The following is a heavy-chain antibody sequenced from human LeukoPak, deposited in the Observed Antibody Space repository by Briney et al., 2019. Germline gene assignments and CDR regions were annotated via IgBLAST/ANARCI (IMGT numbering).Heavy chain of an antibody. V-gene: IGHV3-23*01. CDR2: ISPRGTST. D-gene: IGHD2-21*01. CDR3: AKSRAIDH. Sequence: QPGGSLRLSCAASGFTFSNSDMTWVRQAPGKGLEWLSLISPRGTSTYYADSVKGRFTISRDNFKDMLFLQMNSLRAEDTAVYYCAKSRAIDHWGQGTLVIVSS. J-gene: IGHJ4*02. CDR1: GFTFSNSD.